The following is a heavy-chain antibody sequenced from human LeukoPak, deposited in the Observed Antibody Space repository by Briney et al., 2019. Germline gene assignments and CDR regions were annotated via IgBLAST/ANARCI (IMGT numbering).Heavy chain of an antibody. V-gene: IGHV4-30-2*01. J-gene: IGHJ4*02. D-gene: IGHD2-21*01. CDR3: ARGRAVVPNY. CDR1: GGSISSSSYS. CDR2: IYHSGST. Sequence: SETLSLTCTVSGGSISSSSYSWSWIRQPPGKGLEWIGYIYHSGSTYYNPSLKSRVTISVDRSKNQFSLKLSSVTAADTAVYYCARGRAVVPNYWGQGTLVTVSS.